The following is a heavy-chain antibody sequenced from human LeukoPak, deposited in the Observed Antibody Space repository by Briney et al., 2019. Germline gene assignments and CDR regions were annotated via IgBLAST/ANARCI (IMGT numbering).Heavy chain of an antibody. CDR2: ISGSGGST. CDR3: ASTTTVTTFLGY. D-gene: IGHD4-17*01. Sequence: GGSLRLSCAASGFTFSSYAMSWVRQAPGKGLEWVSAISGSGGSTYYADSVKGRFAISRDNSKNTLYLQMNSLRAEDTAVYYCASTTTVTTFLGYWGQGTLVTVSS. V-gene: IGHV3-23*01. CDR1: GFTFSSYA. J-gene: IGHJ4*02.